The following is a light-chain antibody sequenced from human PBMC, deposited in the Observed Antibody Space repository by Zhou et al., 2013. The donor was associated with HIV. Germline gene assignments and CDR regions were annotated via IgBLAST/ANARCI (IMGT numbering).Light chain of an antibody. CDR3: QQYLSWPPT. Sequence: DIQMTQSPSSLSASVGDRVTITCRASQDIRSSLDWYQQKPGKAPKCLIFATSSLQSGVPSRFSGSGSGTEFTLTINSLQPEDFATYYCQQYLSWPPTFGQGTNLESK. CDR2: ATS. J-gene: IGKJ2*01. V-gene: IGKV1-17*01. CDR1: QDIRSS.